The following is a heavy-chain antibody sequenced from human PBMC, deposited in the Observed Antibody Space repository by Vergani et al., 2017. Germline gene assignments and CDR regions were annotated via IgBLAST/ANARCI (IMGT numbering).Heavy chain of an antibody. V-gene: IGHV3-15*01. J-gene: IGHJ4*02. Sequence: EGQLVESGGGLVKPGGSLRLSCAASEFTFSDVWMSWVRQAPGKGLEWVARIKSNADGGSADYAASVKGRFIISRDDSKNFPYLQMNSLRAEDTAVYYCAKSSKVVPAANNYYDSSGYSWGQGTLVTVSS. D-gene: IGHD3-22*01. CDR2: IKSNADGGSA. CDR1: EFTFSDVW. CDR3: AKSSKVVPAANNYYDSSGYS.